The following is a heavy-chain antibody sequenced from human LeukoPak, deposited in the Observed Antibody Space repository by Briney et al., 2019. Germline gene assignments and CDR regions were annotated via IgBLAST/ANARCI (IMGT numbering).Heavy chain of an antibody. CDR2: IWYDGSNK. J-gene: IGHJ6*04. V-gene: IGHV3-33*01. D-gene: IGHD5-12*01. CDR1: GFTFSSYG. Sequence: GGSLRLSCAASGFTFSSYGMHWVRQAPGKGLEWVSVIWYDGSNKYYADFVKGRFTISRDNSKNTLYLQMNSLRAEDTAVYYCARDLGYSGYDYYYGMDVWGKGTTVTVSS. CDR3: ARDLGYSGYDYYYGMDV.